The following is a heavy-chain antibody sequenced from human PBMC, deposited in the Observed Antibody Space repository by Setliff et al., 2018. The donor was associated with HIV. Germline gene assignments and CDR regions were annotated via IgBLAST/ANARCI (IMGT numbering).Heavy chain of an antibody. CDR2: INHSGNT. D-gene: IGHD3-22*01. V-gene: IGHV4-34*01. Sequence: SETLSLTCDVYGGSFSGFYWTWIRQPPGKGLEWIGEINHSGNTNYNPSLNSRVLISVDTSKNQFSLRLTSVTAADTAVYFCARLRITMIMMLNYFDYWGQGTLVTVSS. CDR3: ARLRITMIMMLNYFDY. J-gene: IGHJ4*02. CDR1: GGSFSGFY.